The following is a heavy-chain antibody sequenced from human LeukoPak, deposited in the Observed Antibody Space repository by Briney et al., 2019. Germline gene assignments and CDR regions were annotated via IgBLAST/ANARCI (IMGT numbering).Heavy chain of an antibody. J-gene: IGHJ4*02. Sequence: SQTLSLTCTVSGGSISSGDYYWSWIRQPPGKGLEWIGSIYHSGSTYYNPSLKSRVTISVDTSKNQFSLKLSSVTAADTAVYYCARDAQYYYDSSGYLPFDYWGQGTLVTVSS. CDR2: IYHSGST. V-gene: IGHV4-39*07. D-gene: IGHD3-22*01. CDR1: GGSISSGDYY. CDR3: ARDAQYYYDSSGYLPFDY.